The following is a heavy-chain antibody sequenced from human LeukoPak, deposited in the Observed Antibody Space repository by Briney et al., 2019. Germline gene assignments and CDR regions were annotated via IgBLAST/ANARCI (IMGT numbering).Heavy chain of an antibody. Sequence: GESLKISCKGSGYSFSTYWIAWVRQMPGKGLEWMGIIYPGDSTTRYSPSFQGQVTISADKSISTAYLQWSSLKASGTAMYYCARRYCSGGSCYYFDYWGQGTLVTVSS. J-gene: IGHJ4*02. D-gene: IGHD2-15*01. CDR3: ARRYCSGGSCYYFDY. V-gene: IGHV5-51*01. CDR1: GYSFSTYW. CDR2: IYPGDSTT.